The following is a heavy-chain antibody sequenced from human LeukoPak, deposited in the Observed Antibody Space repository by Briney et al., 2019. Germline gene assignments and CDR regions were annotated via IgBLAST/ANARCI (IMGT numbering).Heavy chain of an antibody. CDR1: GFVASDTF. CDR3: AKSGPGYSRSGVEEFDY. CDR2: IYNSGST. D-gene: IGHD6-13*01. Sequence: GGSLRLSCAASGFVASDTFMSWFRQAPGKGLEWVAAIYNSGSTYYADSVKGRFTISRDNSKNTLYLQMNSLRAEDTAVYYCAKSGPGYSRSGVEEFDYWGQGTLVTVSS. V-gene: IGHV3-66*02. J-gene: IGHJ4*02.